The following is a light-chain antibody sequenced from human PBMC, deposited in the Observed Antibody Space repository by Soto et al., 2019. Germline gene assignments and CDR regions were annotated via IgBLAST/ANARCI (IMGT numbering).Light chain of an antibody. V-gene: IGKV3-11*01. CDR2: EVS. CDR1: QTVSSS. Sequence: EIVLTQSPATLSPGARATLSCRASQTVSSSLAWYQQKPGQAPRLLIYEVSNRATGIPARFSGSGSGADFTLTIRSLEPGDFALYYCQQHINWPLTFGGGTKV. J-gene: IGKJ4*01. CDR3: QQHINWPLT.